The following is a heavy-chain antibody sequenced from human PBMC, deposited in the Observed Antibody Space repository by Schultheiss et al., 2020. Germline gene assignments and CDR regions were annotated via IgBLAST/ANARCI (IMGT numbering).Heavy chain of an antibody. CDR1: GGTFSSYA. V-gene: IGHV1-69*13. CDR2: IIPIFGTA. CDR3: ARDRSRYGDYNWFDP. Sequence: SVKVSCKASGGTFSSYAISWVRQAPGQGLEWMGGIIPIFGTANYAQKFQGRVTITADESTSTAYMELSSLRSEDTAVYYCARDRSRYGDYNWFDPWGQGTLVTVSS. J-gene: IGHJ5*02. D-gene: IGHD4-17*01.